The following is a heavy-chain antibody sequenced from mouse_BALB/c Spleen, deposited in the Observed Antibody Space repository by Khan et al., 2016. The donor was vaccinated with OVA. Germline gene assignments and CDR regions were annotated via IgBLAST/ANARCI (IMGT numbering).Heavy chain of an antibody. CDR3: ARVYGGDVDY. CDR1: GYSITSDYA. CDR2: ISYRGNT. Sequence: EVQLQESGPGLVKPSQSLSLICTVTGYSITSDYAWNWIRQFPGNTLEWMGFISYRGNTKYNPSLKSRISITRDTSKDQFFLQLNSVTTEDTATYYCARVYGGDVDYWGQGTTLTVSS. D-gene: IGHD1-1*01. J-gene: IGHJ2*01. V-gene: IGHV3-2*02.